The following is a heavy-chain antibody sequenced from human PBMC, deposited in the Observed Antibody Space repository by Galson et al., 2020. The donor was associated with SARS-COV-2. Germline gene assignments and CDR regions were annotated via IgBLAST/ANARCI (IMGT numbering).Heavy chain of an antibody. CDR3: ARDLIDYGGLGYYDSSGYIPFDY. CDR2: TYYRSKWYN. V-gene: IGHV6-1*01. J-gene: IGHJ4*02. CDR1: GDSVSSNSAA. D-gene: IGHD3-22*01. Sequence: SQTLSLTCAISGDSVSSNSAAWNWIRQSPSRGLEWLGRTYYRSKWYNDYAVSVKSRITINPDTSKNQFSLQLNSVTPEDTAVYYCARDLIDYGGLGYYDSSGYIPFDYWGQGTLVTVSS.